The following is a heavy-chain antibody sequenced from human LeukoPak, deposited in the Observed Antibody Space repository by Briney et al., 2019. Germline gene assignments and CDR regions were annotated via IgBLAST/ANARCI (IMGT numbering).Heavy chain of an antibody. J-gene: IGHJ5*02. CDR3: ARTGNYYDSSGYWDNWFDP. CDR1: GFTFSSYS. D-gene: IGHD3-22*01. CDR2: IKQDGSEK. V-gene: IGHV3-7*01. Sequence: PGGSLRLSCAASGFTFSSYSMSWVRQAPGKGLEWVANIKQDGSEKYYVDSVKGRFTISRDNAKNSLYLQMNSLRAEDTAVYYCARTGNYYDSSGYWDNWFDPWGQGTLVTVSS.